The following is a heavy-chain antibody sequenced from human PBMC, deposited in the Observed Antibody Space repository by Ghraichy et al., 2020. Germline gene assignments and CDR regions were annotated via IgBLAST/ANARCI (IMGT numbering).Heavy chain of an antibody. V-gene: IGHV4-31*03. CDR1: GGSISSGGYY. D-gene: IGHD3-10*01. CDR2: IYYSGST. Sequence: SETLSLTCTVSGGSISSGGYYWSWIRQHPGKGLEWIGYIYYSGSTYYNPSLKSRVTISVDTSKNQFSLKLSSVTAADTAVYYCARDSFPGLYGSGFDPWGQGTLVTVSS. CDR3: ARDSFPGLYGSGFDP. J-gene: IGHJ5*02.